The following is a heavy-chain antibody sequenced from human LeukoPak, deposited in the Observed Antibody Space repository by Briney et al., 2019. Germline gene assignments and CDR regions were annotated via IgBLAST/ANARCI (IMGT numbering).Heavy chain of an antibody. CDR2: IYYSGST. D-gene: IGHD3-10*01. Sequence: SETLSLTCTVSGGSISSYYWSWIRQPPGKGLEWIGYIYYSGSTNYNPTLKSRVTISVDTSKNQFSLKLSYVTAADTAVYYCARGAITLVRGVVDYWGQETLVTVSS. V-gene: IGHV4-59*01. CDR3: ARGAITLVRGVVDY. J-gene: IGHJ4*02. CDR1: GGSISSYY.